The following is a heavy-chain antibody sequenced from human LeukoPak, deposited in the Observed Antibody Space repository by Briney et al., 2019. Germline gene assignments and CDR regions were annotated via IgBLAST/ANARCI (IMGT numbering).Heavy chain of an antibody. CDR3: AKVAASNYYYYYMDV. CDR2: IRYDGSNK. J-gene: IGHJ6*03. D-gene: IGHD2-15*01. CDR1: GFTFNTYG. Sequence: GKSLKLSCVASGFTFNTYGMHWVRQAPGKGLEWVAFIRYDGSNKYYADSVKGRFTISRDNSKNTLYLQMNTLRAEDTAVYYCAKVAASNYYYYYMDVWGKGTTVTVSS. V-gene: IGHV3-30*02.